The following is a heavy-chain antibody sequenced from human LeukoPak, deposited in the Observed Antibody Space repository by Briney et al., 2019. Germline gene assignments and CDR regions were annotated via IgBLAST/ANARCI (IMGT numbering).Heavy chain of an antibody. J-gene: IGHJ4*02. Sequence: GGSLRLSCAASGFTFSSYAMSWVRQAPGKGPEWVGRIKSKTDGGTTDYAAPVKGRFTISRDDSKNTLYLQMNSLKTEDTAVYYCTTDRSYSNYVGYWGQGTLVTVSS. CDR2: IKSKTDGGTT. CDR1: GFTFSSYA. D-gene: IGHD4-11*01. V-gene: IGHV3-15*01. CDR3: TTDRSYSNYVGY.